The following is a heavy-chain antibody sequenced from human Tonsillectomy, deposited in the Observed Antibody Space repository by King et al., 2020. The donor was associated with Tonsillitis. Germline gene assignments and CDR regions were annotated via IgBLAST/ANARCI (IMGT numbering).Heavy chain of an antibody. V-gene: IGHV3-23*04. J-gene: IGHJ6*02. CDR2: ISGSGGST. D-gene: IGHD3-16*01. CDR3: AGCGGLGQYYYYGMDV. Sequence: VQLVESGGGLVQPGGSLRLSCAASGFTFSSYAMSWVRQAPGKGLEWVSAISGSGGSTYYADSVKGRFTISRDNSKNTLYLQMNSLRAEDTAVYYCAGCGGLGQYYYYGMDVWGQGTTVTVSS. CDR1: GFTFSSYA.